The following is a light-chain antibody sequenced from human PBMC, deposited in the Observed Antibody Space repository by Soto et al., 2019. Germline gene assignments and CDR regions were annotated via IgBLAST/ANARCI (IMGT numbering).Light chain of an antibody. CDR2: DVT. J-gene: IGLJ1*01. CDR1: SSDVGGYNY. V-gene: IGLV2-14*03. Sequence: QSVLTQPASVSGSPGQSIAISCTGTSSDVGGYNYVSWYQQHPGKAPKLMIYDVTSRPSGVSDRFSGSKSGTTASLTISGLQFEDEADYYCCSYTSSTIYVFGTGTKFTVL. CDR3: CSYTSSTIYV.